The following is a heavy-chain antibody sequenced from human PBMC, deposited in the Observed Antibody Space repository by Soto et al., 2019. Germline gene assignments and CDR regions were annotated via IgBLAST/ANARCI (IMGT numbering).Heavy chain of an antibody. J-gene: IGHJ4*02. D-gene: IGHD3-3*01. CDR2: INHSGST. V-gene: IGHV4-34*01. CDR1: GGSFSGYY. Sequence: PSETLSLTCAVYGGSFSGYYWSWIRQPPGKGLEWIGEINHSGSTNYNPSLKSRVTISVDTSKNQFSLKLSSVTAADTAVYYCARGEYYDFWSGYYFSYYFDYWGQGTLVTSPQ. CDR3: ARGEYYDFWSGYYFSYYFDY.